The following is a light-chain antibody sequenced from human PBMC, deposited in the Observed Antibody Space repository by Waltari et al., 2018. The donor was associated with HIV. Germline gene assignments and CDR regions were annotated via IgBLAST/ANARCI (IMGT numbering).Light chain of an antibody. CDR2: EVN. Sequence: ALTQPPASPRHPGQPVTISCTVTTAAVGAYNPVSCYQQHPGKAPKFLTFEVNQRPSGVPNRFSGSKSGNTASLTVSGLQAEDEAHYYCVSYAGVNDRWAFGGGTKLTV. CDR1: TAAVGAYNP. V-gene: IGLV2-8*01. CDR3: VSYAGVNDRWA. J-gene: IGLJ3*02.